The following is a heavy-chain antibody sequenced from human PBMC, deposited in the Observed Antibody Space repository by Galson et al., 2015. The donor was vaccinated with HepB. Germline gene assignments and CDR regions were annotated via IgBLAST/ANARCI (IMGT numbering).Heavy chain of an antibody. CDR1: GGSISSSNG. CDR2: IYHSGST. CDR3: ARWVHYDILTGYPSSLPNWFDP. D-gene: IGHD3-9*01. V-gene: IGHV4-4*02. J-gene: IGHJ5*02. Sequence: SETLSLTCAVSGGSISSSNGWSWVRQPPGKGLEWIGEIYHSGSTNYNPSLKSRVTISVDKSKNQFSLKLSSVTAADTAVYYCARWVHYDILTGYPSSLPNWFDPWGQGTLVTVSS.